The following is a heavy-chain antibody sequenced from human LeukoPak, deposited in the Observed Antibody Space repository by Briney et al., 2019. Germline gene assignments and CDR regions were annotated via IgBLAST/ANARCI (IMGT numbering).Heavy chain of an antibody. J-gene: IGHJ4*02. CDR2: IDHGGGI. CDR3: ARYSGNWNIDY. Sequence: PSETLSLTCAVSGFSVSTIHYYWGWVRQSPGKGLEWIASIDHGGGIHCIPSLQSRLTISRDTSNNHFSLRLSSVTAADTAVYYCARYSGNWNIDYWGRGILVTVSS. CDR1: GFSVSTIHYY. D-gene: IGHD1/OR15-1a*01. V-gene: IGHV4-38-2*01.